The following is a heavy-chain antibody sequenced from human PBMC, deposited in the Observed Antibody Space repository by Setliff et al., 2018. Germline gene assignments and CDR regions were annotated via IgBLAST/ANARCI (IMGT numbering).Heavy chain of an antibody. Sequence: GASVKVSCKASGYTFRSYAMKWVRQAPGQGLEWMGGTIPVFETTDYAQKFQGRVTIMTEQSTSTAYMELSSLTSDYASVYFCAGATRESGGWYYEYNWFGPWGQGTLVAVSS. CDR3: AGATRESGGWYYEYNWFGP. CDR2: TIPVFETT. D-gene: IGHD6-19*01. V-gene: IGHV1-69*05. CDR1: GYTFRSYA. J-gene: IGHJ5*02.